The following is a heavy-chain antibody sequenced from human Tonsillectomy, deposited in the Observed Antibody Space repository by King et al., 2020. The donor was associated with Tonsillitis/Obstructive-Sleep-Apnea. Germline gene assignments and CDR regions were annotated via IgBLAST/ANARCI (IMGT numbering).Heavy chain of an antibody. D-gene: IGHD2-15*01. V-gene: IGHV4-59*01. CDR3: ARRVAATGEYYFDY. CDR2: IYYSGST. J-gene: IGHJ4*02. CDR1: GGSISSYY. Sequence: QLQESGPGLVKPSETLSLTCTVSGGSISSYYWSWIRQPPGKGLEWIGYIYYSGSTNYNPSLKSRVTISVDTSKNQFSLKLSSVTAADTAVYYCARRVAATGEYYFDYWGQGTLVTVSS.